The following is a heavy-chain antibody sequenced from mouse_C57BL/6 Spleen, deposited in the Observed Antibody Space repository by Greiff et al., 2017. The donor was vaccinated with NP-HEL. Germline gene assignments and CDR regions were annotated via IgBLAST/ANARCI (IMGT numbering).Heavy chain of an antibody. D-gene: IGHD2-4*01. J-gene: IGHJ3*01. Sequence: EVMLVESGGGLVKPGGSLKLSCAASGFTFSSYTMSWVRQTPEKRLEWVATISGGGGNTYYPDSVKGRFTISRDHAKNTLFLQMSRLRAGDTALENCARQGGDYDPFAYWGQGTLVTVSA. CDR2: ISGGGGNT. V-gene: IGHV5-9*01. CDR1: GFTFSSYT. CDR3: ARQGGDYDPFAY.